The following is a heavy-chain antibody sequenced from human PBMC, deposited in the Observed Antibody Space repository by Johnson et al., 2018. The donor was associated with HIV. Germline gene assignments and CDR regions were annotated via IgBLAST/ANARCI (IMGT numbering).Heavy chain of an antibody. CDR2: ISSSGSTI. CDR3: ARGRGPLDAFDI. Sequence: VQLVESGGVVIQPGGSLRLSCAASGFTFNNYAMHWVRQAPGKGLEWVSYISSSGSTIYYADSVKGRFTISRDNAKNSLYLQMNSLRAEDTAVYYCARGRGPLDAFDIWGQGTMVTVSS. V-gene: IGHV3-48*04. J-gene: IGHJ3*02. CDR1: GFTFNNYA.